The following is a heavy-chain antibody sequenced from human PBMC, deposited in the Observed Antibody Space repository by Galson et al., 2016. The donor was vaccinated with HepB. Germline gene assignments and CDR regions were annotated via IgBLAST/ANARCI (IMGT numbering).Heavy chain of an antibody. CDR2: ISTSANSM. D-gene: IGHD4-17*01. Sequence: SLRLSCAASGFTFSDYHMNWIRQAPGKGLEWISYISTSANSMLYADSVRGRFSISRDNAEKSLYLQMTNLRAEDTAVYYCARDLPDDSVEYFDVFDLWGQGTMVTVSS. CDR3: ARDLPDDSVEYFDVFDL. CDR1: GFTFSDYH. V-gene: IGHV3-11*01. J-gene: IGHJ3*01.